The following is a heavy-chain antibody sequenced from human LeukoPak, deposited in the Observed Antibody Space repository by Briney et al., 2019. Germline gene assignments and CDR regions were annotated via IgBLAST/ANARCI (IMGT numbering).Heavy chain of an antibody. V-gene: IGHV1-46*01. CDR2: INPSGGST. CDR1: GYTFTSYY. CDR3: ARDLYYDSSGSDEFDI. J-gene: IGHJ3*02. D-gene: IGHD3-22*01. Sequence: ASVKVSCKASGYTFTSYYMHWVRQAPGQGLEWMGIINPSGGSTSYAQKFQGRVTITRDMSTSTVYMELSSLRSEDTAVYYCARDLYYDSSGSDEFDIWGQGTMVTVSS.